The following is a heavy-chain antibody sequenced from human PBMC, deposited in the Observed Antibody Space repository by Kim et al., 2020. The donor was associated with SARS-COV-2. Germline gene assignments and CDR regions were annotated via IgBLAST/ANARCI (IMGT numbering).Heavy chain of an antibody. Sequence: GGSLRLSCAASGFTFSSRAMSWVRQAPGKGPEWVASVNNGGNAYYADSVKGRFTVSRDITRDTLYLQMNSLRADDTALYFCAKDHPSSGWPAFDSWGQGT. J-gene: IGHJ4*02. D-gene: IGHD6-19*01. CDR2: VNNGGNA. V-gene: IGHV3-23*01. CDR3: AKDHPSSGWPAFDS. CDR1: GFTFSSRA.